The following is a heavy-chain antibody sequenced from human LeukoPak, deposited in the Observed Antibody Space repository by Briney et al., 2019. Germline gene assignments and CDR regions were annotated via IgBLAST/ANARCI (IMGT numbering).Heavy chain of an antibody. V-gene: IGHV1-69*05. D-gene: IGHD3-9*01. J-gene: IGHJ5*02. CDR3: ARAPPYYDILTDNWFDP. CDR2: IIPIFGTA. CDR1: GGTFGSYA. Sequence: ASVKVSCKASGGTFGSYAISWVRQAPGQGLEWMGRIIPIFGTANYAQKFQGRVTITTDESTSTAYMELSSLRSEDTAVYYCARAPPYYDILTDNWFDPWGQGTLVTVSS.